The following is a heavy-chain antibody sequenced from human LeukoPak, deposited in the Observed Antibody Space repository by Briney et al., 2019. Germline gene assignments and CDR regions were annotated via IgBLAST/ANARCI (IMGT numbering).Heavy chain of an antibody. V-gene: IGHV4-38-2*01. J-gene: IGHJ4*02. D-gene: IGHD3-3*01. CDR1: GYSISSGFY. CDR2: IYHSGST. CDR3: ARHGKEYYDFWSGYSFDY. Sequence: PSETLSLTCAVSGYSISSGFYWGWIRQPPGKGLEWIGSIYHSGSTYYNPSLKSRVTISVDTSKNRFSLKLSSVTAADTAVYYCARHGKEYYDFWSGYSFDYWGQGTLVTVSS.